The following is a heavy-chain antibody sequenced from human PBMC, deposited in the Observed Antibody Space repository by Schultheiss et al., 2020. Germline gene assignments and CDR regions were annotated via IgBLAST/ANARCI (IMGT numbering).Heavy chain of an antibody. J-gene: IGHJ4*02. V-gene: IGHV4-34*01. D-gene: IGHD3-3*01. CDR1: GGSFSGYY. CDR3: ARELHYDFWSGTSGFDY. CDR2: INHSGST. Sequence: SETLTLTCAVYGGSFSGYYWSWIRQPPGKGLEWIGEINHSGSTNYNPSLKSRVTISVDTSKNQFSLKLSSVTAADTAVYYCARELHYDFWSGTSGFDYWGQGTLVTVSS.